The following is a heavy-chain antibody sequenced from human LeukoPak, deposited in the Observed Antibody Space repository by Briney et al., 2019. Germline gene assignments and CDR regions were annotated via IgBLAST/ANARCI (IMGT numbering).Heavy chain of an antibody. Sequence: SETLSLTCTVSGYCISSGYYWGWIRQPPGKGLEWIGSIYHSGSTYYNPSLKSRVTISVDTSKNQFSLKLSSVTAADTAVYYCAREKSRVTMVRGVISRWFDPWGQGTLVTVSS. CDR1: GYCISSGYY. J-gene: IGHJ5*02. V-gene: IGHV4-38-2*02. D-gene: IGHD3-10*01. CDR3: AREKSRVTMVRGVISRWFDP. CDR2: IYHSGST.